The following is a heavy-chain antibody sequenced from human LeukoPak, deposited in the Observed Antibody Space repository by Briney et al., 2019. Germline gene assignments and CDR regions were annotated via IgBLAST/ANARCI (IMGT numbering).Heavy chain of an antibody. CDR3: ARSGGYSSPQNY. CDR2: IYHSGST. CDR1: GASISSYY. V-gene: IGHV4-59*01. D-gene: IGHD6-19*01. J-gene: IGHJ4*02. Sequence: PSETLSLTCTVSGASISSYYWSWIRQPPGKGLEWIGYIYHSGSTNYNPSLESRVTISVDTSKNQFSLKLGSVTAADTAVYYCARSGGYSSPQNYWGQGTLVTVSS.